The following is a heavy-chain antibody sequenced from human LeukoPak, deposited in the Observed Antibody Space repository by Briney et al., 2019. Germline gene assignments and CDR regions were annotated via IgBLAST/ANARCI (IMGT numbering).Heavy chain of an antibody. Sequence: ASVKVSCKASGYTFTSYGISWVRQAPGQGLEWMGRINPNSGGTNYAQKFQGRVTMTRDTSISTAYMELSRLRSDDTAVYYCARDLRGRFWSGYSYYFDYWGQGTLVTVPS. J-gene: IGHJ4*02. CDR2: INPNSGGT. D-gene: IGHD3-3*01. CDR1: GYTFTSYG. V-gene: IGHV1-2*06. CDR3: ARDLRGRFWSGYSYYFDY.